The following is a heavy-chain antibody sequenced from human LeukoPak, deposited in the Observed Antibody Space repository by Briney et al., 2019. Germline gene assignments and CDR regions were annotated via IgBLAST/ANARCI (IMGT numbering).Heavy chain of an antibody. V-gene: IGHV3-74*01. Sequence: GGSLRLSCAASGFTFRNHWMHWVRQAPGKGLVWVSRVDGDGSGASYADFVRGRFTISRDNAKDTLYLRMNSLRAEDTAVYYCVSLVVTADLAFDIWGQGTMVTVSS. J-gene: IGHJ3*02. CDR1: GFTFRNHW. CDR3: VSLVVTADLAFDI. D-gene: IGHD2-21*02. CDR2: VDGDGSGA.